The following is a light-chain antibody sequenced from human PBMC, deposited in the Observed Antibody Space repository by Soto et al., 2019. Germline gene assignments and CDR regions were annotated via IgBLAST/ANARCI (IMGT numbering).Light chain of an antibody. Sequence: EVVLTQPPATLSVSPGDRTTLSCRASQSISRYLAWYQQKPGQGPRLLIYGASSRATGTPDRFSGSGSGTDFTLTINRLGPEDFALYYCQQYGSSPPTFGQGTKVDIK. CDR2: GAS. J-gene: IGKJ1*01. CDR3: QQYGSSPPT. V-gene: IGKV3-20*01. CDR1: QSISRY.